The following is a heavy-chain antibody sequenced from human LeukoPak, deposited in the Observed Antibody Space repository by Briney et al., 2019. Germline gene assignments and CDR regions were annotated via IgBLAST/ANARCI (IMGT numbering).Heavy chain of an antibody. D-gene: IGHD5-18*01. CDR2: IYYSGST. Sequence: SETLSLTCTVSDGSISSYYWSWIRQPPGKGLEGMGYIYYSGSTNYNPSLKSRVTISVDTSKNQFSLKLSSVTAADTAVYYCASSHTAMVNYYYGMDVWGKGTTVTVSS. J-gene: IGHJ6*04. V-gene: IGHV4-59*01. CDR3: ASSHTAMVNYYYGMDV. CDR1: DGSISSYY.